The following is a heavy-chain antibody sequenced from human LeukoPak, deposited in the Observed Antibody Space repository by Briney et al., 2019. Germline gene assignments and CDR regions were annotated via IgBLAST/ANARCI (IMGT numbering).Heavy chain of an antibody. J-gene: IGHJ4*02. Sequence: SETLSLTCAVYGGSFSGYYWSWIRQPPGKGLEWIGEINHSGSTNYNPSLKSRVTISVDTSKNQFSLKLSSVTAADTAVYYCARGRGMVRGVISSGYFDYWGQGTLVTVSS. D-gene: IGHD3-10*01. CDR3: ARGRGMVRGVISSGYFDY. CDR2: INHSGST. V-gene: IGHV4-34*01. CDR1: GGSFSGYY.